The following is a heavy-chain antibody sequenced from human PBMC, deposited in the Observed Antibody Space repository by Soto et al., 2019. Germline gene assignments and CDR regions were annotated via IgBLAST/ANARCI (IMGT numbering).Heavy chain of an antibody. CDR1: GFTFSSYG. Sequence: GGSLRRSCAASGFTFSSYGMHWVRQAPGKGLEWVAVISYDGSNKYYADSVKGRFTISRDNSKNTLYLQMNSLRAEDTAVYYCAKDLHWNYYYGMDVWGQGTTVTVSS. CDR3: AKDLHWNYYYGMDV. J-gene: IGHJ6*02. CDR2: ISYDGSNK. V-gene: IGHV3-30*18. D-gene: IGHD3-3*01.